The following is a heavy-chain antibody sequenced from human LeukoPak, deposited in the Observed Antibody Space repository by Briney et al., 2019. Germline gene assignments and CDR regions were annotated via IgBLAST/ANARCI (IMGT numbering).Heavy chain of an antibody. Sequence: GASVKVSCKASGYTFTNYAMHWVGQAPGQRGEWMGWINASNGNTKYSQEFQGRVTITRDTSASTAYIDLTSLRSEDMAVYYCARVVKYSSGPLTDLLPYYFDYWGQGTLVTVSS. CDR2: INASNGNT. V-gene: IGHV1-3*03. J-gene: IGHJ4*02. D-gene: IGHD6-19*01. CDR3: ARVVKYSSGPLTDLLPYYFDY. CDR1: GYTFTNYA.